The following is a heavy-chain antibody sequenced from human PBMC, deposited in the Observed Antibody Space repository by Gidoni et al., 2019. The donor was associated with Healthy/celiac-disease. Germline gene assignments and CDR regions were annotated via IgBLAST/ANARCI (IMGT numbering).Heavy chain of an antibody. Sequence: EVQLLESGGGLVQPGGSLRLSCPASGFTFSSSAMSWVRQAPGKGLEWVPAISGSGGSTYYADSVKGRFTISRDNSKNTLYLQMNSLRAEDTAVYYCARRKGPRKSGSYDFCDYWGQGTLVTVSS. CDR1: GFTFSSSA. J-gene: IGHJ4*02. V-gene: IGHV3-23*01. CDR3: ARRKGPRKSGSYDFCDY. CDR2: ISGSGGST. D-gene: IGHD1-26*01.